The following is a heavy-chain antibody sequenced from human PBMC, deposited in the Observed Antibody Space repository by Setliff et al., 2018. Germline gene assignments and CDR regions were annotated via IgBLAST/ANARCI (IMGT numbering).Heavy chain of an antibody. D-gene: IGHD5-12*01. CDR2: IFQSGIT. CDR3: ARLGGLLVATMPFDY. Sequence: PSETLSLTCAVSGFSITNGYYWGWIRQSPGRGLEWIAYIFQSGITFYNPSLKSRVTMSLDTSTNQFSLKLRSVTAADTAVYYCARLGGLLVATMPFDYWGQGIPVTVSS. V-gene: IGHV4-38-2*01. CDR1: GFSITNGYY. J-gene: IGHJ4*02.